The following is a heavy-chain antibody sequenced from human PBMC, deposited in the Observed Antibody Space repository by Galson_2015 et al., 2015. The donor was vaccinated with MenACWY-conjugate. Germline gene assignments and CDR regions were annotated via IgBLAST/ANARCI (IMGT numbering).Heavy chain of an antibody. J-gene: IGHJ4*02. D-gene: IGHD3-22*01. CDR2: ISSSGDST. CDR1: GFTFSSYA. Sequence: SLRLSCAASGFTFSSYAMSWVRQAPGKGLEWVATISSSGDSTYYADSVKGRFTVSRDNSKHTLYLEMNSLRAEDAAVYYCAKTRYYGGSDYSDNHFDLWGQGTLVTVSS. CDR3: AKTRYYGGSDYSDNHFDL. V-gene: IGHV3-23*01.